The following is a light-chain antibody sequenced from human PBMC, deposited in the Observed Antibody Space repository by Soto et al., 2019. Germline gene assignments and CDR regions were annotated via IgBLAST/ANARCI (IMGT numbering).Light chain of an antibody. Sequence: DIQMTQSPSTLSASVGDRVTITCRASQSISSWLAWYQQKPGKAPKLLIYKASSLESGVPSRFSGSGSGTEFTLSISSLQPDDFSTYYCQQYNSYPLTFGGGTKVEIK. J-gene: IGKJ4*01. CDR1: QSISSW. CDR3: QQYNSYPLT. V-gene: IGKV1-5*03. CDR2: KAS.